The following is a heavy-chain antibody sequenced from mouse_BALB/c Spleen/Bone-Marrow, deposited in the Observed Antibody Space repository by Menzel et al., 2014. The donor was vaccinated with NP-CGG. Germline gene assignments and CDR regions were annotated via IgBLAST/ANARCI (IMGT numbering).Heavy chain of an antibody. Sequence: EVQGVESGGGLVQPGGSLKLSCAASGFDFSRYWMSWVRQAPGKGLEWIGEINPDSSTINYTPSLRDKFIISRDNAKNTLYLQMGKVRSEDTALYYCARQGYYGYSDYWGQGTTLTVSS. CDR1: GFDFSRYW. D-gene: IGHD1-2*01. J-gene: IGHJ2*01. CDR3: ARQGYYGYSDY. CDR2: INPDSSTI. V-gene: IGHV4-1*02.